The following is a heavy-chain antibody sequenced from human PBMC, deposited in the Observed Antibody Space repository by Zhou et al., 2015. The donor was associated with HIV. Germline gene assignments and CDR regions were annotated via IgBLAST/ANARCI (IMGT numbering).Heavy chain of an antibody. D-gene: IGHD2-2*01. Sequence: QVQLVQSGTEVKKPGASVKVSCKASGYRFLSYGISWVRQVPGQGLEWMGWISADSDYTNYAQKFQGRVTMTRDRSTTTAYMELRSLRSDDSAMYYCATQTYSGDIVVVPAAIHYYYYGMDVWGQGTTVTVSS. V-gene: IGHV1-18*01. CDR2: ISADSDYT. CDR3: ATQTYSGDIVVVPAAIHYYYYGMDV. CDR1: GYRFLSYG. J-gene: IGHJ6*02.